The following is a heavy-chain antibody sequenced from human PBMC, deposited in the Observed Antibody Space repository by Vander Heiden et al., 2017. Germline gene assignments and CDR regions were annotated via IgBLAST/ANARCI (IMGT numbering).Heavy chain of an antibody. CDR3: TTEGPRGWYYFDY. D-gene: IGHD6-19*01. V-gene: IGHV3-15*01. CDR1: GFTFSNAW. J-gene: IGHJ4*02. Sequence: EVQLVESGGGLVKPGGSLRLSCAASGFTFSNAWMSWVRQAPGKGLEWVGRIKSKTDGGTTDYAAPVKGRFTISRDDSKNTLYLQMNSLKTEDTAVYYCTTEGPRGWYYFDYWGQGTLVTVSS. CDR2: IKSKTDGGTT.